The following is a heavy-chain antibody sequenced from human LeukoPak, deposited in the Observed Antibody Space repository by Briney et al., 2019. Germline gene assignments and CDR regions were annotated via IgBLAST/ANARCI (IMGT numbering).Heavy chain of an antibody. J-gene: IGHJ4*02. V-gene: IGHV3-23*01. CDR3: AKGPSDCSSTSCYGQGDY. CDR2: ISGSGGST. D-gene: IGHD2-2*01. Sequence: GGSLRLSCAASGFTFSSYGMSWVRQAPGKGLEWVSAISGSGGSTYYADSVKGQFTISRDNSKNTLYLQMNSLRAEDTAVYYCAKGPSDCSSTSCYGQGDYWGQGTLVTVSS. CDR1: GFTFSSYG.